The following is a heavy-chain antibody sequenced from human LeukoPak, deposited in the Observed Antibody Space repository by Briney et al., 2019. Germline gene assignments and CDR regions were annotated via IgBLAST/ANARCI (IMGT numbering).Heavy chain of an antibody. D-gene: IGHD6-19*01. CDR1: GASITSSKY. V-gene: IGHV4-4*02. J-gene: IGHJ6*03. Sequence: SETLSLTCAVSGASITSSKYCSWVRQPPGKGLEWIGQVYHSGSTYYNPSLKSRVTISVDTSKNQFSLKLSSVTAADTAVYYCARGVAVADTYYMDVWGKGTTVTISS. CDR3: ARGVAVADTYYMDV. CDR2: VYHSGST.